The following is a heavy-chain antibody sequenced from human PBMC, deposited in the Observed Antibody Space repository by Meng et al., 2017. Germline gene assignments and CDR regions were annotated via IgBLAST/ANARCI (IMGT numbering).Heavy chain of an antibody. V-gene: IGHV1-18*01. CDR3: ARGNYGDYLYYFDY. J-gene: IGHJ4*02. CDR1: CYPFTSYG. D-gene: IGHD4-17*01. CDR2: ISAYNGNT. Sequence: VQLVQPGAGVKKPGASVKVSCKALCYPFTSYGISWVRQAPGQGLEWMGWISAYNGNTNYAQKLQGRVTMTTDTSTSTAYMELRSLRSDDTAVYYCARGNYGDYLYYFDYWGQGTLVTVSS.